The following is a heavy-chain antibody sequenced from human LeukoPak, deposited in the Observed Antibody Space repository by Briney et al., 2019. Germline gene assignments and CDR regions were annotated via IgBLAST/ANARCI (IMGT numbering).Heavy chain of an antibody. Sequence: GGSLRLSCVGSGSTFSNFARNWVRQAPGKGLEWVSIIYSGGNTYYADSVKGRFTISRDNSQNTLYLQMNSLRPEDTAVYYCTRLLYYYDSTIYQRYFDYWGQGTLVTVSS. CDR1: GSTFSNFA. CDR2: IYSGGNT. D-gene: IGHD3-22*01. J-gene: IGHJ4*02. CDR3: TRLLYYYDSTIYQRYFDY. V-gene: IGHV3-53*01.